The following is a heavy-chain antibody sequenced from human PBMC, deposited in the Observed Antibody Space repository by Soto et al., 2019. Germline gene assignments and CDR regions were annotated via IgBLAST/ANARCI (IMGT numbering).Heavy chain of an antibody. D-gene: IGHD3-3*02. CDR1: GFTFSSYW. CDR3: AREYAFLEWLLKENYYYYGMDV. V-gene: IGHV3-7*01. J-gene: IGHJ6*02. CDR2: IKQDGSEK. Sequence: GGSLRLSCAASGFTFSSYWMTWVRQAPGKGLEWVANIKQDGSEKYYVDSVKGRFTISRGNAKNSLYLQMNSLRAEDSAVYYCAREYAFLEWLLKENYYYYGMDVWGQGTTVTVSS.